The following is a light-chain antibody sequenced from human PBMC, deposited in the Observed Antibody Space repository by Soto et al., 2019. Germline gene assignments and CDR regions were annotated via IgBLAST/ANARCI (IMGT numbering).Light chain of an antibody. CDR3: QQYDKWPPSNT. V-gene: IGKV3-15*01. CDR2: GAS. CDR1: QSVSSN. J-gene: IGKJ2*01. Sequence: EIVMTQSPATLSVSLGEGATVSCRASQSVSSNLAWYQQKPGQAPRLLIYGASTRATGIPARFSGSGSGTEFTLTISSLQSEDFAVYYCQQYDKWPPSNTFGQGTKLEIK.